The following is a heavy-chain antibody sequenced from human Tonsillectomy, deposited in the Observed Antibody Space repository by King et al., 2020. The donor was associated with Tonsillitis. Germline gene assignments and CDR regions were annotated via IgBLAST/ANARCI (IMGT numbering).Heavy chain of an antibody. CDR2: IDPSDSYT. V-gene: IGHV5-10-1*03. CDR1: GYSFTSHW. J-gene: IGHJ4*02. D-gene: IGHD1-1*01. CDR3: ARHEGTEHYDF. Sequence: VQLVQSGAEVKKSGESLRISCKGSGYSFTSHWISWVRQMPGKGLEWMGRIDPSDSYTNYSPSFQGHVTISADKSISTAYLQWGSLQASDTAMYYCARHEGTEHYDFWGQGTLVPVPS.